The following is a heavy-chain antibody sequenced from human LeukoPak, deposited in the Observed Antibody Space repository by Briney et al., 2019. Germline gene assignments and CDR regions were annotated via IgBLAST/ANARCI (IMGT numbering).Heavy chain of an antibody. D-gene: IGHD6-13*01. CDR1: GFTFSRFT. Sequence: PGGSLRLSCAASGFTFSRFTMNWVRQAPGKGLEWVSSITSSSSYIYYADSVKGRFSISRDNAKNSLYLQMNSLRAEDTAVYYCARGGSSWPLPFDYWGQGTLVTVSS. CDR2: ITSSSSYI. CDR3: ARGGSSWPLPFDY. J-gene: IGHJ4*02. V-gene: IGHV3-21*01.